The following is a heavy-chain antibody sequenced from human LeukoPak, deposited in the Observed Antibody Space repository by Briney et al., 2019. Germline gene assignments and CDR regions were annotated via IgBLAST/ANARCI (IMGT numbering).Heavy chain of an antibody. Sequence: ASVKVSCKASGYTFTSYGISWVRQTPGQGLEWMGWISAYNGITNHAQKLQDRVTMTTDTSTSTGYMELRSLRSDDTAVYYCAREGSGDPGHYWGQGTLVTVSS. CDR2: ISAYNGIT. CDR3: AREGSGDPGHY. CDR1: GYTFTSYG. J-gene: IGHJ4*02. V-gene: IGHV1-18*01. D-gene: IGHD4-17*01.